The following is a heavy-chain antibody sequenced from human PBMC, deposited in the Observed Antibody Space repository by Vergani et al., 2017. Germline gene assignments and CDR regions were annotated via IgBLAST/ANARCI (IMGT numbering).Heavy chain of an antibody. CDR1: GAPISYWC. J-gene: IGHJ5*02. V-gene: IGHV4-4*07. Sequence: QVQMQESGPGLVKTSETLCLTCSASGAPISYWCWSWLRQPAGKGLELIGRLCPSGITNYKPSLNSRVTMSIDTSKNQFSLKLTSVTAADTAVYYCARGNXGVNCPKYNWLAPWGRGILVTVSS. D-gene: IGHD2-21*01. CDR3: ARGNXGVNCPKYNWLAP. CDR2: LCPSGIT.